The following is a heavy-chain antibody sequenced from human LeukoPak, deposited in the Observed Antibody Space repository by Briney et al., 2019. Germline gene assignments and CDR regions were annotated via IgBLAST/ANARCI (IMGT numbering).Heavy chain of an antibody. J-gene: IGHJ5*02. V-gene: IGHV1-2*02. CDR1: GYTFTGYY. CDR2: INPNSGGT. D-gene: IGHD2-2*01. CDR3: ARVRVVVVPAAIRGGRFDP. Sequence: ASVKVSCKASGYTFTGYYMHWVRQAPGQGLEWMGWINPNSGGTNYAQEFQGRVTMTRDTSISTAYMELSRLRSDDTAVYYCARVRVVVVPAAIRGGRFDPWGQGTLVTVSS.